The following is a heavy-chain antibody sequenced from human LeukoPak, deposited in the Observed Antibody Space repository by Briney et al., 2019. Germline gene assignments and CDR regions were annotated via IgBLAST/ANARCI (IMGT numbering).Heavy chain of an antibody. Sequence: GGSLRLSCAASGFTFSDYYMSWIRQAPGKGLEWVSYISSSGSTIYYADSVKGRFTISRDNAKNSLYLQMNSLRAEDTAVYYCARSMGYWNLNRFDPWGQGTLVTVSS. V-gene: IGHV3-11*01. CDR2: ISSSGSTI. CDR1: GFTFSDYY. J-gene: IGHJ5*02. CDR3: ARSMGYWNLNRFDP. D-gene: IGHD1-1*01.